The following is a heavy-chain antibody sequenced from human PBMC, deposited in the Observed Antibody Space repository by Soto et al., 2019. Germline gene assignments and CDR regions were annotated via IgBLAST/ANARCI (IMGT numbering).Heavy chain of an antibody. V-gene: IGHV1-18*01. CDR2: ISPFNGNT. CDR1: GYTFTSYG. CDR3: ARGLLKYFDY. J-gene: IGHJ4*02. Sequence: QVQLVQSGTGVKKPGASVKVSCRASGYTFTSYGVTWVRQAPGQGLEWMGWISPFNGNTNYAQKFQGRVTMTTDTSTSTAYMELRGLRSDDTAVYYCARGLLKYFDYWGQGALVTVTS.